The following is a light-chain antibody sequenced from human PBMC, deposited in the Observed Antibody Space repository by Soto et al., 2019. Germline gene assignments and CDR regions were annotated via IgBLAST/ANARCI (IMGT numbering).Light chain of an antibody. Sequence: EIVMTQSPATLSVSPGERATLSCRASQSVDSNLAWYQQXPGQAPRILIYGATTTATGIPARFSGSGSGTEFTLTISSLQSEDFAVYYCQQYNNRWTFGQGTKVDI. J-gene: IGKJ1*01. V-gene: IGKV3-15*01. CDR2: GAT. CDR1: QSVDSN. CDR3: QQYNNRWT.